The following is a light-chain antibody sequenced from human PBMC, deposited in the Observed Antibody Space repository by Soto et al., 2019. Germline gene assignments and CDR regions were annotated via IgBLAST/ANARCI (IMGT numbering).Light chain of an antibody. Sequence: QSALTQPASVSGSPGQSITFSCTGTSSDVGGYNVVSWYQQHPGRAPKLIISEVNKRPSGISDRFSGSKSGSTASLTISGRQGEDEADYYCSSYAGTTTHTVFGGGTQLTVL. CDR3: SSYAGTTTHTV. J-gene: IGLJ7*01. CDR1: SSDVGGYNV. CDR2: EVN. V-gene: IGLV2-23*02.